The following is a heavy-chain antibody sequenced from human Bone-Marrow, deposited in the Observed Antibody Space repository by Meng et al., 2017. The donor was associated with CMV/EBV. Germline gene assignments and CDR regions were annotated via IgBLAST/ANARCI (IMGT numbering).Heavy chain of an antibody. J-gene: IGHJ6*02. CDR2: IFSNDEK. V-gene: IGHV2-26*01. CDR1: GFSLSNARMG. Sequence: SGPTLVKPTQTLTLTCTFSGFSLSNARMGVSWIRQPPGKALEWLAHIFSNDEKSYSTSLKSRLTISKDTSKSQVVLTMTNMDPVDTATYYCARIPSLKYCSSTSCSEYYYYYGMDVWGQGTTVTVSS. CDR3: ARIPSLKYCSSTSCSEYYYYYGMDV. D-gene: IGHD2-2*01.